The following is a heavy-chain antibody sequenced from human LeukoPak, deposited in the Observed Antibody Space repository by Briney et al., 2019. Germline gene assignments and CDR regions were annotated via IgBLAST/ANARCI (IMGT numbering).Heavy chain of an antibody. CDR2: INPNSGGT. CDR3: ARAVAAYYYYYYMDV. CDR1: GYTFTGYD. J-gene: IGHJ6*03. V-gene: IGHV1-2*02. Sequence: ASVKVSCKASGYTFTGYDINWVRQATGQGLEWMGWINPNSGGTNYAQKFRGRVTMTRDTSISTAYMELSSLRSEDTAVYYCARAVAAYYYYYYMDVWGKGTTVTVSS. D-gene: IGHD6-19*01.